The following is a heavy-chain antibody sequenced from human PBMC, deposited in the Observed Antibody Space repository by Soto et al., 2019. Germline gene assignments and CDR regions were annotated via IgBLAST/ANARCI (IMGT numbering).Heavy chain of an antibody. CDR1: GFTFSSYG. CDR3: AKDLLSPYCSGGSCYGGYFDY. D-gene: IGHD2-15*01. Sequence: LRLSCAASGFTFSSYGMHWVRQAPGKGLEWVAVISYDGSNKYYADSVKGRFTISRDNSKNTLYLQMNSLRAEDTAVYYCAKDLLSPYCSGGSCYGGYFDYWDQGTLVTVSS. J-gene: IGHJ4*02. CDR2: ISYDGSNK. V-gene: IGHV3-30*18.